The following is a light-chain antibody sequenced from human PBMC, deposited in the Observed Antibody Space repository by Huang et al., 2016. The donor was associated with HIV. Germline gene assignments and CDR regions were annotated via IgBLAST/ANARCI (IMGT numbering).Light chain of an antibody. CDR1: QPISNS. Sequence: DIQMTQSPFSLSASIGDRVTVTCRASQPISNSLAWYQQKPGQAPKLLLYAASRLKSGVPSRCGGSGSGTTYSLTISSLRPEDFATYHCQQYFTTPPWSFGQGTKLEIK. CDR3: QQYFTTPPWS. J-gene: IGKJ2*01. CDR2: AAS. V-gene: IGKV1-NL1*01.